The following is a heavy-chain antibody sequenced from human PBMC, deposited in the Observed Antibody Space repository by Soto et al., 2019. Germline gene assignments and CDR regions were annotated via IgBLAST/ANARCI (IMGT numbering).Heavy chain of an antibody. D-gene: IGHD1-20*01. CDR1: GGSISSYY. V-gene: IGHV4-59*01. J-gene: IGHJ4*02. CDR3: AILTGTTGY. Sequence: QVQLQESGPGLVKPSETLSLTCTVSGGSISSYYWSWIRQPPGKGLEWIGYIYYSGSTNYNPSLKSRVTISVDTSKNQFSLKLSSVTAADTAVYYCAILTGTTGYWGQGTLVTVSS. CDR2: IYYSGST.